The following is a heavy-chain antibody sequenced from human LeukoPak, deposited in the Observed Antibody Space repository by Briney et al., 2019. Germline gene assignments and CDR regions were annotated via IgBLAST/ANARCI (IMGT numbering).Heavy chain of an antibody. J-gene: IGHJ4*02. CDR3: AKKYSSSSELDY. V-gene: IGHV3-30*02. D-gene: IGHD6-6*01. CDR2: IRYDGSNK. CDR1: GFTFSSYG. Sequence: GGPLRLSCAAPGFTFSSYGMHWVRQAPGKGLEWVAFIRYDGSNKYYADSVKGRFTISRDNSKNTLYLQMNSLRAEDTAVYYCAKKYSSSSELDYWGQGTLVTVSS.